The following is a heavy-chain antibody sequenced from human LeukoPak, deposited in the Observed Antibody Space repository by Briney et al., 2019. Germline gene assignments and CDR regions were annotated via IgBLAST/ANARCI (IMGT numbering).Heavy chain of an antibody. V-gene: IGHV1-69*13. Sequence: ASVKVSCKXSGGTFSSYAISWVRQAPGQGLEWMGGIIPIFGTANYAQKFQSRVTITADESTSTAYMELSSLRSEDTAVYYCATSVWPPYYYYYMDVWGKGTTVTVSS. CDR1: GGTFSSYA. D-gene: IGHD2-8*01. CDR3: ATSVWPPYYYYYMDV. J-gene: IGHJ6*03. CDR2: IIPIFGTA.